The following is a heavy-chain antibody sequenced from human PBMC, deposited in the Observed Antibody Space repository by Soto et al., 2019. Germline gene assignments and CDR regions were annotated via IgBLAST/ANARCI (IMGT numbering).Heavy chain of an antibody. Sequence: GASVKVSCKASGYTFTSYYMHWVRQAPGQGLEWMGIINPSGGSTSYAQKFQGRVTMTRDTSTSTVYMELSSLRSEDTAVYYCARDLLKIQLWHPDGYYYYGMDVWGQGTTVTVSS. CDR2: INPSGGST. CDR1: GYTFTSYY. J-gene: IGHJ6*02. D-gene: IGHD5-18*01. V-gene: IGHV1-46*01. CDR3: ARDLLKIQLWHPDGYYYYGMDV.